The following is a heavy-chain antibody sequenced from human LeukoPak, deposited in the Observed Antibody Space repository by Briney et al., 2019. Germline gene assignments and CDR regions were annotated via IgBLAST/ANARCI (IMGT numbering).Heavy chain of an antibody. CDR1: GFTFSSSS. V-gene: IGHV3-21*01. CDR3: ARERVDYGDWSRYYHYGMAV. J-gene: IGHJ6*02. Sequence: PGGSLRLSCAASGFTFSSSSINWVRRAPGKGLEWVSSISSSSTYISYANSVEGRFTISRDNAKNSLYLQMNSLRTEDTAVYYCARERVDYGDWSRYYHYGMAVWGQGTTVTVTS. D-gene: IGHD4-17*01. CDR2: ISSSSTYI.